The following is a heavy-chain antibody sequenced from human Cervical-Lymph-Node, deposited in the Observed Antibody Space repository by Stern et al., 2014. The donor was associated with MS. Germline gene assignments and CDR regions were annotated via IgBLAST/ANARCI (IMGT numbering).Heavy chain of an antibody. CDR1: GDPITTGSYY. V-gene: IGHV4-61*02. CDR2: IYTSGYT. J-gene: IGHJ5*02. Sequence: QVQLQESGPGLVKPSQTLSLTCTVSGDPITTGSYYWSWIRQPAGKGLEWIGHIYTSGYTNYKSSLRSRVTISVDTSRHQFSLELNSVTAADTAVYYCARDAADFDWFDTWGQGTLVTVSS. CDR3: ARDAADFDWFDT.